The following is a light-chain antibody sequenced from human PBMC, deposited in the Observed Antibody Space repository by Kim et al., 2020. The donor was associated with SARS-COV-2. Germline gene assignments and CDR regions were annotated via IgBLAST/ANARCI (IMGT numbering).Light chain of an antibody. CDR3: LQHRTYPIT. Sequence: ASVGDRVTITCRASQDIVNDVGWYQQNPGRAPKRLIYGASNLQSGVPSRFSGSGSETEFTLTINSLQPEDFAIYFCLQHRTYPITFGQGTRLEIK. J-gene: IGKJ5*01. CDR1: QDIVND. CDR2: GAS. V-gene: IGKV1-17*01.